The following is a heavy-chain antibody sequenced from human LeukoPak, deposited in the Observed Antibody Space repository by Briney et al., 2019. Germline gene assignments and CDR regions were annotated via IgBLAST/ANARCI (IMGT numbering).Heavy chain of an antibody. CDR2: IYYNGST. V-gene: IGHV4-59*08. D-gene: IGHD3-22*01. CDR1: GGSISSYY. Sequence: PSETLSLTCTVSGGSISSYYWSWIRQSPGKGLEWIGYIYYNGSTNYNPSLKSRVTISGDTSKNQFSLRLSSVTAADTAVYYCARASYSYDINGWVPFDYWGQGTLVTVSS. J-gene: IGHJ4*02. CDR3: ARASYSYDINGWVPFDY.